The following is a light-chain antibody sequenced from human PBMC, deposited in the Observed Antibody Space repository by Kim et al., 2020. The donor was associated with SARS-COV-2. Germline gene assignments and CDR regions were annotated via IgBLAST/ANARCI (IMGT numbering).Light chain of an antibody. V-gene: IGKV3-11*01. J-gene: IGKJ3*01. Sequence: EIVLTQSPATLSLSPGERATLSCRASQTVSSYLAWYQQKPGQAPRLLIYDASNRATGIPARFSGSGFGTDFILTISSLEPEDFAVYYCQQRSNWPLTFGPGTKVDIK. CDR1: QTVSSY. CDR3: QQRSNWPLT. CDR2: DAS.